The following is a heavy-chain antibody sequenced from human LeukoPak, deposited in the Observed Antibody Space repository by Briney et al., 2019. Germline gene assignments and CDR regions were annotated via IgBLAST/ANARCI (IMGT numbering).Heavy chain of an antibody. Sequence: GGSLRLSCAASGFTFSSYAMHWVRQAPGKGLEWVAVISYDGSNKYYADSVKGRFTTSRDNSKNTLYLQMNSLRAEDTAVYYCARPLASSGWYYFDYWGQGTLVTVSS. CDR3: ARPLASSGWYYFDY. V-gene: IGHV3-30-3*01. J-gene: IGHJ4*02. D-gene: IGHD6-19*01. CDR2: ISYDGSNK. CDR1: GFTFSSYA.